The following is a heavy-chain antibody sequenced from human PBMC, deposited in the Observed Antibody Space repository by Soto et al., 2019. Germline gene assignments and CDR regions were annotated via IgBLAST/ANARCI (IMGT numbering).Heavy chain of an antibody. J-gene: IGHJ4*02. CDR3: ARHVGVPGTRGFDY. CDR1: GASITDNNW. V-gene: IGHV4-4*02. CDR2: VVHWGTS. Sequence: QVQLQASGPGLVKPSATLSLTCAVSGASITDNNWWRWVRQSPGKGLEWIGEVVHWGTSNYNPSLGSRVTVSMDRSKNQVSLTLTSVTAADSAVYYCARHVGVPGTRGFDYWGQGILVTVSS. D-gene: IGHD6-19*01.